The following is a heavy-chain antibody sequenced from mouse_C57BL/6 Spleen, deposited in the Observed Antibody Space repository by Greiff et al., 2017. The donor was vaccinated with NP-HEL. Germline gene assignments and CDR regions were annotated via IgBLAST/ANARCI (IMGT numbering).Heavy chain of an antibody. CDR3: TSGDYGKPYYAMDY. V-gene: IGHV5-9-1*02. Sequence: EVMLVESGEGLVKPGGSLKLSCAASGFTFSSYAMSWVRQTPEKRLEWVAYISSGGDYIYYADTVKGRFTISRDNARNNLYLQMSSLKSEDTAMYYCTSGDYGKPYYAMDYWGQGTSVTVSS. D-gene: IGHD2-1*01. J-gene: IGHJ4*01. CDR2: ISSGGDYI. CDR1: GFTFSSYA.